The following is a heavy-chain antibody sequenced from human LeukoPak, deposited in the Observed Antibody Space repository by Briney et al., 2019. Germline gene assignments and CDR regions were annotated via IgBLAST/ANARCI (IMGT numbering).Heavy chain of an antibody. CDR3: AREEGNWFDP. CDR1: GVSVSSYY. Sequence: SETLSLTCNVSGVSVSSYYWTWIRQPAGKGLEWLGHINTNENTNYNPSLKSRVTMSVDTSKNQLSLRLSSVTAADTAVYYCAREEGNWFDPWGQGTLVTVSS. CDR2: INTNENT. J-gene: IGHJ5*02. V-gene: IGHV4-4*07.